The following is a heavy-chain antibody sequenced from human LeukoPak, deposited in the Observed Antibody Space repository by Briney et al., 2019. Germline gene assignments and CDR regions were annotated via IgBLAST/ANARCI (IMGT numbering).Heavy chain of an antibody. Sequence: GGSLRLSCAASGITVSSNYMTWGRQAPAKGLEWVSVIYGEGQTSYADSVKGRFTISRDNTKNKLWLQMMSLRAADTSVYYCARRLAAAGSFDLWGRGTLVTVSS. J-gene: IGHJ2*01. CDR2: IYGEGQT. V-gene: IGHV3-53*01. CDR1: GITVSSNY. CDR3: ARRLAAAGSFDL. D-gene: IGHD6-13*01.